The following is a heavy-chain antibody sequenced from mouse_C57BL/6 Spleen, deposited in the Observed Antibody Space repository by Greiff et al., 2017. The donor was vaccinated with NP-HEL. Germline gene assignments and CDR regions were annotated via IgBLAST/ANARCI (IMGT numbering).Heavy chain of an antibody. D-gene: IGHD1-1*01. CDR1: GFTFTDYY. Sequence: EVKLEESGGGLVQPGGSLSLSCAASGFTFTDYYMSWVRQPPGKALEWLGFIRNKANGYTTEYSASVKGRFTISRDNSQSILYLQMNALRAEDSATYYCARYSTTEFLDYWGQGTTLTVSS. V-gene: IGHV7-3*01. CDR2: IRNKANGYTT. J-gene: IGHJ2*01. CDR3: ARYSTTEFLDY.